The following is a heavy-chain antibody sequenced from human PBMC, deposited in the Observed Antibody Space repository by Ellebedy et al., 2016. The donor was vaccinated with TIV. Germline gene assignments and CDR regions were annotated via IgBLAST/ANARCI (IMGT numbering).Heavy chain of an antibody. CDR2: ISSSGSTI. Sequence: GGSLRLXXAASGFTFSDYYMSWIRQAPGKGLEWVSYISSSGSTIYYADSVKGRFTISRDNAKNSLYLQMNSLRAEDTAVYYCARDYLSYSGSDYWGQGTLVTVSS. CDR1: GFTFSDYY. J-gene: IGHJ4*02. V-gene: IGHV3-11*01. D-gene: IGHD1-26*01. CDR3: ARDYLSYSGSDY.